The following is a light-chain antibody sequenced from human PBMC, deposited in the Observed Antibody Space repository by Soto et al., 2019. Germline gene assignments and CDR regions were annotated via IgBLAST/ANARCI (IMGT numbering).Light chain of an antibody. CDR3: CSYAGGTTWV. J-gene: IGLJ3*02. CDR1: SSDIGSDKL. Sequence: QSVLTQPASVSGSPGQSITISCTGTSSDIGSDKLVSWYQQHPGRAPKIIIYEAFKRPSGVSNRFSGSRSGNTASLTSSGLRGEDEADYYCCSYAGGTTWVFGGGTKRTVL. V-gene: IGLV2-23*01. CDR2: EAF.